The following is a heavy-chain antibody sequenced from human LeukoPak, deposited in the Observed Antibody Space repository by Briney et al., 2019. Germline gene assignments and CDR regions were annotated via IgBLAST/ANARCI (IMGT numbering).Heavy chain of an antibody. Sequence: SETLSLTCTVSGGSISSSSYYWGWIRQPPGKGLEWIGSIYYSGSTYYNPSLKSRVTISVDTSKNQFSLKLSSVTAADTAVYYCARVQVYDILTIDYWGQGTLVTVSS. D-gene: IGHD3-9*01. CDR3: ARVQVYDILTIDY. J-gene: IGHJ4*02. V-gene: IGHV4-39*01. CDR2: IYYSGST. CDR1: GGSISSSSYY.